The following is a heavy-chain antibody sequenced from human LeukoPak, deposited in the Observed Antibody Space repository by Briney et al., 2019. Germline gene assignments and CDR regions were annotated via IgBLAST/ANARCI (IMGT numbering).Heavy chain of an antibody. CDR1: GGSFSGYY. D-gene: IGHD7-27*01. J-gene: IGHJ4*02. CDR2: IYHTGST. V-gene: IGHV4-59*01. CDR3: ASRKLGNDY. Sequence: SETLSLTCAVYGGSFSGYYWSWIRQSSGKGLEWIGYIYHTGSTSYSPSLKSRVTISADTSQNQFSLKLSSVTAADTAVYYCASRKLGNDYWGQGTLVTVSS.